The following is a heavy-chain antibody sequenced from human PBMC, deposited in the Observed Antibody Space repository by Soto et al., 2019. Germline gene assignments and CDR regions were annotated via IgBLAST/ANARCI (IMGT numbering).Heavy chain of an antibody. D-gene: IGHD3-22*01. CDR2: ISSSGSTI. Sequence: QVQLVESGGGLVKPGGSLRLSCAASGFTFSDYYMSWIRQAPGKGLEWVSYISSSGSTIYYADSVEGRFTISRDNAKNSLYLQMNSLRAEDTAVYYCARSQPDYYDSSGYYHGWFDPWGQGTLVTVSS. V-gene: IGHV3-11*01. CDR1: GFTFSDYY. CDR3: ARSQPDYYDSSGYYHGWFDP. J-gene: IGHJ5*02.